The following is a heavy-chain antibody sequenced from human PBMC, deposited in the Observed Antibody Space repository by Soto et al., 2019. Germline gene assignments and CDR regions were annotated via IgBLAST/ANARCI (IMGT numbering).Heavy chain of an antibody. V-gene: IGHV3-48*03. Sequence: GGSLRLSCAASGFTFSSYEMNWVRQAPGKGLEWVSYISSSGSTIYYADSVKGRFTISRDNAKNSLYLQMNSLRAEDMAVYYCARYYYDSSGYDGMDVWGQGTTVTVSS. J-gene: IGHJ6*02. CDR3: ARYYYDSSGYDGMDV. CDR1: GFTFSSYE. CDR2: ISSSGSTI. D-gene: IGHD3-22*01.